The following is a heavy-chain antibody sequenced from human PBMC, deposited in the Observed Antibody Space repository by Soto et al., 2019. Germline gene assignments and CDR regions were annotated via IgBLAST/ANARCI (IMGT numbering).Heavy chain of an antibody. J-gene: IGHJ4*02. CDR3: ARDLSPYGDYVGFDY. CDR1: GYTFTSYG. V-gene: IGHV1-18*01. Sequence: QVQLVQSGAEVKKPGASVKVSCKASGYTFTSYGIGWVRQAPGQGLEWMGWISAYNGSTNYAQKLQGRVTMTTDTSTSTAYMELRSLRSDDTAVYYCARDLSPYGDYVGFDYWGQGTLVTVSS. D-gene: IGHD4-17*01. CDR2: ISAYNGST.